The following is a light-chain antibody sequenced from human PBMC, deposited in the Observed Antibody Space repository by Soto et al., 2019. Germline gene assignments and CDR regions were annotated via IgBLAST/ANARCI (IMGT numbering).Light chain of an antibody. J-gene: IGKJ1*01. CDR1: QSISSW. Sequence: DIQMTQSPSTLSASVGDRVTITCRVSQSISSWLAWYQQKPGKAPKLLIYDASRLESGVPSRFSGSGSGTEFTLTISSLQPDDFATYYCQQYNSYSWTFGQGTKVEIK. CDR3: QQYNSYSWT. V-gene: IGKV1-5*01. CDR2: DAS.